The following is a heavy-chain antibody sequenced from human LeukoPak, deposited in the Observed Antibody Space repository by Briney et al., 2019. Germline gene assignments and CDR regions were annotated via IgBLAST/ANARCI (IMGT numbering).Heavy chain of an antibody. Sequence: GESLKISCAASGFTFSSYGMHWVRQAPGKGLEWVAFIRYDGSNKYYADSVKGRFTISRDNSKNTLYLQMNSLRAEDTAVYYCAKDAGELSSYWYWGQGTLVTVSS. D-gene: IGHD3-16*02. V-gene: IGHV3-30*02. CDR2: IRYDGSNK. J-gene: IGHJ4*02. CDR1: GFTFSSYG. CDR3: AKDAGELSSYWY.